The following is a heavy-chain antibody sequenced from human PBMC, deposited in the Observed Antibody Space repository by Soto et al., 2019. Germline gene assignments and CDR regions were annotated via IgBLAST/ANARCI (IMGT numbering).Heavy chain of an antibody. D-gene: IGHD6-19*01. J-gene: IGHJ6*02. CDR2: INPNSGGT. CDR3: ARTYSSGWYAPYYYYGLEV. V-gene: IGHV1-2*02. CDR1: GYTFTGYY. Sequence: ASVKVSCKASGYTFTGYYMHWVRQAPGQGLGWMGWINPNSGGTNYAQKFQGRVTMTRDTSISTAYMELSRLRSDDTAVYYCARTYSSGWYAPYYYYGLEVWGQGPTVTVSS.